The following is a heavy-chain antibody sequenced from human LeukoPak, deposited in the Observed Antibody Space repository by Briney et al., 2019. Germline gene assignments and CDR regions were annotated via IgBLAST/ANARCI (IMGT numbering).Heavy chain of an antibody. D-gene: IGHD1-26*01. CDR1: GYTFTSYG. Sequence: GASVKVSCKASGYTFTSYGISWVRQAPGQGLEWMGWISAYNGNTNYAQKLQGRVTMTTDTSTSTAYMELRSLRSDDTAVYYCARGALGSGSYYYFDYWGQGTLVTVSS. CDR3: ARGALGSGSYYYFDY. J-gene: IGHJ4*02. CDR2: ISAYNGNT. V-gene: IGHV1-18*01.